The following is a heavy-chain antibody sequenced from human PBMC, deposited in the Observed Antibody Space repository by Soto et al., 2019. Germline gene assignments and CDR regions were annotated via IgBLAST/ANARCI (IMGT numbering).Heavy chain of an antibody. CDR3: ARGRYDMDV. Sequence: GSLRLSCAASGFTLSNYWMSWVRQGPGKGLVWVSRIHFDGSGTSYADSVKGRFTISRDNAKNTLYLQMNSLTAEDTAVYYCARGRYDMDVWGQGTTVTVSS. CDR2: IHFDGSGT. V-gene: IGHV3-74*01. J-gene: IGHJ6*02. CDR1: GFTLSNYW.